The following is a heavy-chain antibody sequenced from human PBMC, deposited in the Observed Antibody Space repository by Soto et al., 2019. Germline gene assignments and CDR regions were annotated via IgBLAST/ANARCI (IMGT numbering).Heavy chain of an antibody. V-gene: IGHV1-69*13. CDR1: GGTFSSYA. J-gene: IGHJ5*02. D-gene: IGHD3-22*01. CDR3: ARGAYYYDSSGYYL. Sequence: EASVKVSCKASGGTFSSYAISWVRQAPGQGLEWMGGIIPIFGTANYAQKFQGRVTITADESMSTAYMELSSLRSEDTAVYYCARGAYYYDSSGYYLWGQGTLVTVSS. CDR2: IIPIFGTA.